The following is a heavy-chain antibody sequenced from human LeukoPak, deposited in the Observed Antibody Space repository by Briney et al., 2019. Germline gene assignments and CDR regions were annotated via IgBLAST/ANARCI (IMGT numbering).Heavy chain of an antibody. CDR1: GFTFSSYS. CDR3: ARAMSTWGGVRNYFDS. Sequence: GSLRLSCAASGFTFSSYSMNWVRQAPGKGLEWVSSISSSSSYIYYADSVKGRFSISRDNAKSSLDLQMNSLRAEDTAVYYCARAMSTWGGVRNYFDSWGRGALVTVSS. V-gene: IGHV3-21*01. J-gene: IGHJ4*02. D-gene: IGHD3-16*01. CDR2: ISSSSSYI.